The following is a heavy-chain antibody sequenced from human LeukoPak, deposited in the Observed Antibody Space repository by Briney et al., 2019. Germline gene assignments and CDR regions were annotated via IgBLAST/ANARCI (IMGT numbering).Heavy chain of an antibody. CDR3: ARHPDYGGNSLNFDY. CDR2: IYYSGST. D-gene: IGHD4-23*01. V-gene: IGHV4-59*08. Sequence: PSETLSLTCTVSGGSIRTSYWSWIRQPSGKGLEWIGYIYYSGSTNYNPSLKSRVTISVDTSKNQFSLKLSSVTAADTAVYYCARHPDYGGNSLNFDYWGQGTLVTVSS. CDR1: GGSIRTSY. J-gene: IGHJ4*02.